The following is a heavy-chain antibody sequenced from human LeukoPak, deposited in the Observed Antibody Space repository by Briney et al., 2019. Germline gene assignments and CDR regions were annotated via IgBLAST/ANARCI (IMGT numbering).Heavy chain of an antibody. CDR2: ISPSGDIT. Sequence: GGSLRLSCAASGFTFSTYGMNWVRQAPGKGLEWVSGISPSGDITYYADSVKGRFTISRDNAKNSLYLQMNSLRAEDTAVYYCACTMIVVANPTQDAFDIWGQGTMVTVSS. D-gene: IGHD3-22*01. CDR3: ACTMIVVANPTQDAFDI. V-gene: IGHV3-23*01. CDR1: GFTFSTYG. J-gene: IGHJ3*02.